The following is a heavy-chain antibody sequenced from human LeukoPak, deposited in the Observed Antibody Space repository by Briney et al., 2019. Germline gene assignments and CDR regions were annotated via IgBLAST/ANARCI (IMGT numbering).Heavy chain of an antibody. D-gene: IGHD6-6*01. Sequence: PSETLSLTCTVSGGSVSSTSYYWGWIRQPPGKGLDWIGNIYYSGKTYYNPSLKSRVTISVDTSKNQFSLNLSSVTAADTAVYYCARRQDSSSSRVDYWGQGTLVTVSS. J-gene: IGHJ4*02. V-gene: IGHV4-39*01. CDR1: GGSVSSTSYY. CDR3: ARRQDSSSSRVDY. CDR2: IYYSGKT.